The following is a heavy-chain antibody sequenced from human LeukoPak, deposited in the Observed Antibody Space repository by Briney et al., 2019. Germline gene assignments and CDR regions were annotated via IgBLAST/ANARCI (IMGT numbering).Heavy chain of an antibody. J-gene: IGHJ4*02. CDR2: LSGSGGST. CDR3: AKGSCGSTNCYLGD. Sequence: GGSLRLSCAASGFAFSSYTMTWVRQAPGKGLEWVSGLSGSGGSTDYADSVKGRFTISRDNSKNTVYLQMNSLRAEDTAIYYCAKGSCGSTNCYLGDWGQGTQVTVSS. D-gene: IGHD2-2*01. V-gene: IGHV3-23*01. CDR1: GFAFSSYT.